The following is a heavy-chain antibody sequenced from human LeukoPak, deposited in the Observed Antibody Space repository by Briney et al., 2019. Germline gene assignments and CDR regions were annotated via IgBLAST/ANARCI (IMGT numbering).Heavy chain of an antibody. D-gene: IGHD3-22*01. CDR1: GFTFSGYT. CDR3: KRDFRDSSGYYFDY. J-gene: IGHJ4*02. Sequence: GGSLRLSCAASGFTFSGYTMSWVRQAPGKGLEWVSSVRGVGDKTFYADSVKGRFTISRDNSKGTLYLQMNSLRADDTALYCCKRDFRDSSGYYFDYWGQGTQVTVST. CDR2: VRGVGDKT. V-gene: IGHV3-23*01.